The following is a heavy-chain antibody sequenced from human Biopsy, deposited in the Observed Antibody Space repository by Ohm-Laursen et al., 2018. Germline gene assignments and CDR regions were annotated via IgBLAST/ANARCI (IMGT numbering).Heavy chain of an antibody. V-gene: IGHV1-2*02. Sequence: ASVKVSCKASGFSFTGYYIHWVRQAPGQGLEWMGWISPKSGGTNYAQEFQGNITMTKNTSMSTAYMEMSRLRSDDTAVYYCALQSVAQMKNFDYWGQGTLVTVSS. D-gene: IGHD6-19*01. CDR1: GFSFTGYY. CDR3: ALQSVAQMKNFDY. J-gene: IGHJ4*02. CDR2: ISPKSGGT.